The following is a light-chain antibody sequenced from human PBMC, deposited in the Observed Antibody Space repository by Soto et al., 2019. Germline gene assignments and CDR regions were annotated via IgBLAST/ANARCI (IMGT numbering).Light chain of an antibody. CDR3: QQYNSYTT. CDR1: QSISTW. Sequence: DIQMTQSPSTLSASVGDRVTITCRASQSISTWLAWYQQKPGKVPKLLIYDASSLQSGVPSRFSGHGSGTDFTLTISSLQPDDFATYYCQQYNSYTTFGQGTKVDIK. CDR2: DAS. J-gene: IGKJ2*01. V-gene: IGKV1-5*01.